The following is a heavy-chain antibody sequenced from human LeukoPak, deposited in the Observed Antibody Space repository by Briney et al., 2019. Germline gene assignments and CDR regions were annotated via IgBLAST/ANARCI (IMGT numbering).Heavy chain of an antibody. CDR1: GFTFSSYG. Sequence: GGSLRLSCAASGFTFSSYGMHWVRQAPGKGLEYVSAISSNGGSTYYANSVKGRFTISRDNSKNTLYLQMGSLRAEDMAVYYCARARGYCSGGSCSLIGYFDYWGQGTLVTVSS. V-gene: IGHV3-64*01. D-gene: IGHD2-15*01. CDR3: ARARGYCSGGSCSLIGYFDY. J-gene: IGHJ4*02. CDR2: ISSNGGST.